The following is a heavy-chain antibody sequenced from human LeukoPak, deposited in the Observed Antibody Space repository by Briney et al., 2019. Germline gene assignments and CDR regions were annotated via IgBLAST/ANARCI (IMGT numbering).Heavy chain of an antibody. CDR3: AKGIVVVPAALRGDYYYYYMDV. CDR2: IRYDGSNK. V-gene: IGHV3-30*02. Sequence: PGGSLRLSCAASGFTFSSYGMHWVRQAPGKGLEWVAFIRYDGSNKYYADSVKGRFTISRDNSKNTLYLQMNSLRAEDTAVYYCAKGIVVVPAALRGDYYYYYMDVWGKGTTVTVSS. J-gene: IGHJ6*03. D-gene: IGHD2-2*01. CDR1: GFTFSSYG.